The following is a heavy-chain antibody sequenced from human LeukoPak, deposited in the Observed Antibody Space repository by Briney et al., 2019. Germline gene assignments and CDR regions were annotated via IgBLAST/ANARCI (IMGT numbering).Heavy chain of an antibody. J-gene: IGHJ1*01. Sequence: PSETLSLTCAVHGGSFSGYYWSWIRQPPGKGLEWIGEINHSGSTNYNPSLKSRVTISVDTSKNQFSLKLSSVTAADTAVYYCARPGYYYDSSGYYRQLQHWGQGTLVTVSS. CDR2: INHSGST. V-gene: IGHV4-34*01. D-gene: IGHD3-22*01. CDR3: ARPGYYYDSSGYYRQLQH. CDR1: GGSFSGYY.